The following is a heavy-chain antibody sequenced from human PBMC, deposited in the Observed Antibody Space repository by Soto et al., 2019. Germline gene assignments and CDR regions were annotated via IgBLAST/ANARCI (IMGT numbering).Heavy chain of an antibody. V-gene: IGHV1-2*02. J-gene: IGHJ5*02. D-gene: IGHD3-3*01. CDR3: ARVLSWSLYYIDS. CDR1: GYTFTDYF. CDR2: MNPNTGGI. Sequence: QVQLVQSGAEVKKPGASVRVSCEASGYTFTDYFIHWVRQAPGQGLEWMGWMNPNTGGINYAQNLQGRVTMTRDTSFRTAYMELRSLRSDDTAVYYCARVLSWSLYYIDSWGQGPLVPVSS.